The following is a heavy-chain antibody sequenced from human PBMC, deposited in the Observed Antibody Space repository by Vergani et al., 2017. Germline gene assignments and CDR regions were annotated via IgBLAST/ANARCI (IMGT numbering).Heavy chain of an antibody. CDR3: ARGSFREYYFDY. CDR2: IYYSGST. V-gene: IGHV4-31*03. Sequence: QVQLQESGPGLVKPSQTLSLTCTVSGGSISSGGYYWSWIRQHPGKGLEWFGYIYYSGSTYYNPSRKSRVTISVDTSKNQFSLKLSSVTAADTSVYYCARGSFREYYFDYWGQGTLVTVSS. J-gene: IGHJ4*02. CDR1: GGSISSGGYY. D-gene: IGHD1-26*01.